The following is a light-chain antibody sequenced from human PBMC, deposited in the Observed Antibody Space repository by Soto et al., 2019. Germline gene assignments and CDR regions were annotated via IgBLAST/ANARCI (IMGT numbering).Light chain of an antibody. CDR1: ETVTNSY. CDR3: QQYGSSALT. Sequence: EVVLTQSPRTLSLSPGERATLSCRASETVTNSYLAWYQQNPGQAPRLVIYGASTRATGIPDRFGGSGSGTDFTRTISRLEPEDFAVYYCQQYGSSALTFGGGTKVEIK. J-gene: IGKJ4*01. V-gene: IGKV3-20*01. CDR2: GAS.